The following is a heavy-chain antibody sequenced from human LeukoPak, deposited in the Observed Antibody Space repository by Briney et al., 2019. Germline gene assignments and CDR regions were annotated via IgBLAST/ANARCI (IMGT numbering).Heavy chain of an antibody. D-gene: IGHD4-23*01. J-gene: IGHJ4*02. V-gene: IGHV4-61*02. Sequence: SQTLSLTCTVSGGSISSGSYYWSWIRQPAGKGLEWIGRIYTSGSTNYNPSLKSRVTISVDTSKNQFSLKLSSVTAEDTAVYYCARGPLWRYGGKRSYFDYWGQGTLVTVSS. CDR1: GGSISSGSYY. CDR3: ARGPLWRYGGKRSYFDY. CDR2: IYTSGST.